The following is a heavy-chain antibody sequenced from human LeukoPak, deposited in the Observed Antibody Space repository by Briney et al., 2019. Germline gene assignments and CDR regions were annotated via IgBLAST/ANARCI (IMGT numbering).Heavy chain of an antibody. CDR3: ARDSLVAATLFYAFDI. CDR1: GGSIGSYY. J-gene: IGHJ3*02. CDR2: IYYSGST. V-gene: IGHV4-59*01. D-gene: IGHD2-15*01. Sequence: PSETLSLTCTVSGGSIGSYYWSWIRQPPGKGLEWIGYIYYSGSTNYNPSLKSRVTISVDTSKNQFSLKLSSVTAADTAVYYCARDSLVAATLFYAFDIWGQGTMVTVSS.